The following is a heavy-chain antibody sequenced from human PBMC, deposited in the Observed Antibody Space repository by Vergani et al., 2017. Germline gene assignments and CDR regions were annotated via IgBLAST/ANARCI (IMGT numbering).Heavy chain of an antibody. CDR3: ARVQERYDFWSGYRVRYYYYMDV. CDR2: INHSGST. D-gene: IGHD3-3*01. V-gene: IGHV4-34*01. Sequence: QVQLQQWGPGLLKPSETLSLTCAVSGGSFSGDYWSWICQPPGKGLEWIWEINHSGSTTYNPSLKSGVAISVDTSNNQFSLKLRSVTAAYTAVYYCARVQERYDFWSGYRVRYYYYMDVWGKGTTVTVSS. J-gene: IGHJ6*03. CDR1: GGSFSGDY.